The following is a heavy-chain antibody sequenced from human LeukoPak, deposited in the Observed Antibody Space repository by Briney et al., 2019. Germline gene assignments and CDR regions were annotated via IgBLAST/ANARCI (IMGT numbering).Heavy chain of an antibody. D-gene: IGHD2-15*01. J-gene: IGHJ6*03. Sequence: GGSLRLSCAASGFTFSSYAMSWVRQAPGKGLEWVSAISGSGGSTYYADSVKGRFTISRDNSKNTLYLQMNSLRAEDTAVYYCAKLLGSGGSCYWCVGYYDYYYDMDVWGKGTTVTVSS. CDR3: AKLLGSGGSCYWCVGYYDYYYDMDV. CDR1: GFTFSSYA. CDR2: ISGSGGST. V-gene: IGHV3-23*01.